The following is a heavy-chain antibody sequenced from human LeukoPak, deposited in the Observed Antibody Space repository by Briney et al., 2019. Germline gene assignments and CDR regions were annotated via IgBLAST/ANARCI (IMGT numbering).Heavy chain of an antibody. D-gene: IGHD3-10*01. CDR1: GFTFSSFA. CDR3: AKPMVRGVVFDY. J-gene: IGHJ4*02. CDR2: ISGSGGST. V-gene: IGHV3-23*01. Sequence: PGGSLRPSCAPSGFTFSSFAMSWVRQAPGKGLEWVSAISGSGGSTYYADSVKGRFTISRDNSKNTLYLQMNSLRAEDTAVYYCAKPMVRGVVFDYWGRGTLVTVSS.